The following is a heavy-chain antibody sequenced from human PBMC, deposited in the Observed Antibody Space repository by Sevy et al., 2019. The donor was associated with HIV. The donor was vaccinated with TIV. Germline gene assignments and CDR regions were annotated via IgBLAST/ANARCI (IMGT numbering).Heavy chain of an antibody. D-gene: IGHD2-2*01. J-gene: IGHJ4*02. CDR1: GFTFSSYW. CDR3: ARSTNSAALDY. CDR2: IKQDGGAQ. V-gene: IGHV3-7*01. Sequence: GGSLRLSCAVSGFTFSSYWMSWVRQAPGKGLEWVANIKQDGGAQYYVDSVKGRFAISRVNAKNSLFLQMNSLGVEDTAVYYCARSTNSAALDYWGQGTPVTVSS.